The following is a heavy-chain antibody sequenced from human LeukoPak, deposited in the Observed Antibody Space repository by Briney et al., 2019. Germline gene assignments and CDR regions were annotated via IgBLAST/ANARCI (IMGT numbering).Heavy chain of an antibody. CDR1: GYTFTSYA. V-gene: IGHV7-4-1*02. Sequence: ASVKVSCKASGYTFTSYAMNWVRQAPGQGLEWMGWINTNTGNPTYAQGFTGRFVFSLDTSVSTAYLQISSLKAEDTAVYYCARQSLAAAHINWFDPWGQGTLVTVSS. CDR3: ARQSLAAAHINWFDP. D-gene: IGHD6-13*01. CDR2: INTNTGNP. J-gene: IGHJ5*02.